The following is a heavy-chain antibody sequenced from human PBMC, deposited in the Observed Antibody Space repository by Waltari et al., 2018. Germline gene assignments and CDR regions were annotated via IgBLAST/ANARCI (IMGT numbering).Heavy chain of an antibody. V-gene: IGHV3-23*01. CDR3: AKDLLPTGVFDY. CDR2: ASDSGGSS. D-gene: IGHD3-10*01. CDR1: GFSSSNYA. Sequence: EVQLLESGGGLVQPGGSLRLSCAASGFSSSNYAMSWVRQVPGKGLEWVSAASDSGGSSYYADSVKGRFTISRDNSKNMLYLQMKYLSAEDTALYYCAKDLLPTGVFDYWGQGALVTVSS. J-gene: IGHJ4*02.